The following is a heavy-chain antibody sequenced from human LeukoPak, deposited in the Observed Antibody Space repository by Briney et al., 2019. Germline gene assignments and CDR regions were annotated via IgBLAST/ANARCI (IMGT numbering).Heavy chain of an antibody. Sequence: GGSLRLSCAVSGFPFSVFEMNWVRQAPGKGLEWVSNIGSSGTTRYYADSLKGRSSISRDNAKNSLYLQMNSLTVEDTGVYYCARLAVASDFDYWGQGALVTVSS. CDR3: ARLAVASDFDY. J-gene: IGHJ4*02. D-gene: IGHD6-19*01. V-gene: IGHV3-48*03. CDR2: IGSSGTTR. CDR1: GFPFSVFE.